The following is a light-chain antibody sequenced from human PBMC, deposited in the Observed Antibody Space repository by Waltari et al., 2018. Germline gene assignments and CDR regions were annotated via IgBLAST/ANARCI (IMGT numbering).Light chain of an antibody. Sequence: QSALTQPASVSGSPGQSITISCTGTSSDAGIYHLVSWYQQHPGKAPKLMIYEVSKRPSGVSSRFSGSTSVNRASLTISGLQTEDEADYYCCSYSGNRVFGAGTKVTVL. CDR3: CSYSGNRV. J-gene: IGLJ1*01. CDR1: SSDAGIYHL. V-gene: IGLV2-23*02. CDR2: EVS.